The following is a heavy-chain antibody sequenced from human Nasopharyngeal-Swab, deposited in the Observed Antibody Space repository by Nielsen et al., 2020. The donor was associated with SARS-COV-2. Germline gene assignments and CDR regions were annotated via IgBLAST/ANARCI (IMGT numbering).Heavy chain of an antibody. J-gene: IGHJ3*02. V-gene: IGHV3-23*01. D-gene: IGHD3-3*01. CDR2: ISGSGGST. Sequence: GESLKISCAASGFTFSSYAMSWVRQAPGKGLEWVSAISGSGGSTYYADSVKGRFTISRDNSNNTLYLQMNSLRAEDTAVYYCAKRVLRAGAFDIWGQGTMVTVSS. CDR3: AKRVLRAGAFDI. CDR1: GFTFSSYA.